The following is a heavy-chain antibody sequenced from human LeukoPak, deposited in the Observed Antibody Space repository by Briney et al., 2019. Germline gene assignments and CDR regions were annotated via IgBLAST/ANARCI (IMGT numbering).Heavy chain of an antibody. Sequence: GESLKISCAASGFTFSAYSMNWVRQAPGEGLEWVSSIGAAGGHIYYTDSMKGRFTISRDNAKSSLFLQMNSLRAEDTGIYYCVRVGSGATRADTLDLWGQGTMVTVSS. J-gene: IGHJ3*01. V-gene: IGHV3-21*01. CDR3: VRVGSGATRADTLDL. CDR2: IGAAGGHI. CDR1: GFTFSAYS. D-gene: IGHD6-19*01.